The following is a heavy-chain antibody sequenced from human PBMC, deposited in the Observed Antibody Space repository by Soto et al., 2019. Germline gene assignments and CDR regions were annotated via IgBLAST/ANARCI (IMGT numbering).Heavy chain of an antibody. V-gene: IGHV3-49*03. CDR3: TRALGYCSSTSCYWFDP. Sequence: GGSLRLSCTASGFTFGDYAMSWFRQAPGKGLEWVGFIRSKAYGGTTEYAASVKGRFTISRDDSKSIAYLQMNSLKTEDTAVYYCTRALGYCSSTSCYWFDPWGQGTLVTVPS. CDR1: GFTFGDYA. J-gene: IGHJ5*02. D-gene: IGHD2-2*01. CDR2: IRSKAYGGTT.